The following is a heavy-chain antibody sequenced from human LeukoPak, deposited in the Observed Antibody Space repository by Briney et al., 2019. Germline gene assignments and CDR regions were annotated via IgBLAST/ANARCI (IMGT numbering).Heavy chain of an antibody. CDR1: GYTFTSYG. CDR3: ARDLSHRYYHRTGYAFDY. Sequence: ASVKVSCKASGYTFTSYGISWVRQAPGQGLEWMGWISAYNGNTNYAQKLQGRVTMTTDTSTSTAYMDLSSLRSEDTAMYYCARDLSHRYYHRTGYAFDYWGQGTLVTVSS. D-gene: IGHD3/OR15-3a*01. J-gene: IGHJ4*02. V-gene: IGHV1-18*01. CDR2: ISAYNGNT.